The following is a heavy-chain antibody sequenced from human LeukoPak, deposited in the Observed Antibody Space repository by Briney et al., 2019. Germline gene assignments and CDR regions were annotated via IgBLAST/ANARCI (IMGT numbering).Heavy chain of an antibody. CDR3: ASGWSRDV. D-gene: IGHD3-3*01. Sequence: SQTLSLTCAISGDSVSSNSAAWNWIRQSPSRGLEWLGRTYYRSKWYSEYAASVKSRITINSDTSKNQFSLQLSSLILEDTAVYYCASGWSRDVWGQGTTVTVSS. CDR2: TYYRSKWYS. CDR1: GDSVSSNSAA. V-gene: IGHV6-1*01. J-gene: IGHJ6*02.